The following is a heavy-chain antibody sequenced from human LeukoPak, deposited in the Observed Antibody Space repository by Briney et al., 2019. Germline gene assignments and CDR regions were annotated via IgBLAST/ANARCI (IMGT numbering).Heavy chain of an antibody. CDR1: GFTFSSNW. V-gene: IGHV3-7*01. Sequence: GGSLRLSCATSGFTFSSNWMSWVRHAPGRGLEWVANIKPDGSAEYYAASVKGRFTISRDNAKNSLYLQMNSLRAEDTAVYYCARDLEYSSGWYGYWGQGTLVTVSS. D-gene: IGHD6-19*01. CDR3: ARDLEYSSGWYGY. J-gene: IGHJ4*02. CDR2: IKPDGSAE.